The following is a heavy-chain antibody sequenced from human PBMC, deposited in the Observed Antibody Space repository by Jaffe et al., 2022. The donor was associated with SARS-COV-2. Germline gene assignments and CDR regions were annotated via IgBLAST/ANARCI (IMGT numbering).Heavy chain of an antibody. Sequence: EVQLLESGGGLVQPGGSLRLSCAASGFTFSSYAMSWVRQAPGKGLEWVSAISGSGGSTYYADSVKGRFTISRDNSKNTLYLQMNSLRAEDTAVYYCAKEVDGYPYYYYGMDVWGQGTTVTVSS. CDR3: AKEVDGYPYYYYGMDV. V-gene: IGHV3-23*01. CDR2: ISGSGGST. J-gene: IGHJ6*02. CDR1: GFTFSSYA. D-gene: IGHD5-12*01.